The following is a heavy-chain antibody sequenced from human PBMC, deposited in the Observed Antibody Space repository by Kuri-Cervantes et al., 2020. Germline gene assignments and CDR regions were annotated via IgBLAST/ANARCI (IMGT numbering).Heavy chain of an antibody. CDR3: SRGAIVATRRYDF. D-gene: IGHD5-12*01. CDR1: GCTFSAHY. V-gene: IGHV3-72*01. J-gene: IGHJ4*02. CDR2: IKNKANSYTT. Sequence: GESLRLSCAASGCTFSAHYMDWVRQAPGEGLEWVGGIKNKANSYTTEYAECVTARSTISSNDSKNSQHLQMNTLKTADSAVYNRSRGAIVATRRYDFWGQGSLVTVSS.